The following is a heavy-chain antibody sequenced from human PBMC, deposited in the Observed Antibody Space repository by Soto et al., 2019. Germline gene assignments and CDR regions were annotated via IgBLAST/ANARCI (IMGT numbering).Heavy chain of an antibody. CDR2: INPNSGGT. D-gene: IGHD5-18*01. Sequence: ASVKVSCKASGYAFTGYYMHWVRQAPGQGLEWMGWINPNSGGTNYAQKFQGRVTMTRDTSISTAYMELSRLRSDDTAVYYCARGRYSYGSNWFDPLGQGTLVTVSS. V-gene: IGHV1-2*02. J-gene: IGHJ5*02. CDR1: GYAFTGYY. CDR3: ARGRYSYGSNWFDP.